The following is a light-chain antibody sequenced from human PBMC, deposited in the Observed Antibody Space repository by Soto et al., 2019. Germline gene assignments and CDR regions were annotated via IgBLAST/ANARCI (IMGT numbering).Light chain of an antibody. CDR3: QAWDSSIVV. J-gene: IGLJ2*01. Sequence: SYELTQPPSVSVSPGQTASITCTGDRLGDKYACWYQQKPGQSPVLVIYQDSKRRSWIPVRCSGSNSANTATLTIRGTEAMDEADYYSQAWDSSIVVFGGGTKLTVL. V-gene: IGLV3-1*01. CDR2: QDS. CDR1: RLGDKY.